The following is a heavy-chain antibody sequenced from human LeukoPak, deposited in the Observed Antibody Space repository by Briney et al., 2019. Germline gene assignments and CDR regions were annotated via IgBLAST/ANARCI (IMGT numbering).Heavy chain of an antibody. CDR2: IYSGGST. J-gene: IGHJ4*02. Sequence: GGSLRLSCAASGFTVSSNYMSWVRQAPGKGLEWVSVIYSGGSTYYADSVKGRFTISRDNSKNTLYLQMNSLRAEDTAVYYCARGVALNYYDSSGYYSELLWGQGTLVTVSS. CDR1: GFTVSSNY. D-gene: IGHD3-22*01. V-gene: IGHV3-53*01. CDR3: ARGVALNYYDSSGYYSELL.